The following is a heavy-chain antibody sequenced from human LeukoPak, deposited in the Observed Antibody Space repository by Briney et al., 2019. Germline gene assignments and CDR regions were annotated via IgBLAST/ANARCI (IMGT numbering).Heavy chain of an antibody. J-gene: IGHJ6*04. V-gene: IGHV3-64D*06. CDR3: VKDPGRDHYYYGMDV. D-gene: IGHD2-15*01. CDR1: GFTFSVYA. Sequence: GGSLRLSCSASGFTFSVYAMHWVRQAPGKGLEYVSAISSNGGSTYYADSVKGRFTISRDNSKNTLYLQMSSLRAEDTAVSYCVKDPGRDHYYYGMDVWGKGTTVTVSS. CDR2: ISSNGGST.